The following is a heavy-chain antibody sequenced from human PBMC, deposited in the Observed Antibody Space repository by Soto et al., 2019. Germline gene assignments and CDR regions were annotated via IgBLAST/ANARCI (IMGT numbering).Heavy chain of an antibody. CDR2: INAGNGNT. Sequence: ASVKVSCKASGYIFNNYAMHWVRQAPGQRLEWMGWINAGNGNTKYSQKFQGRVTITRDTSASTAYMELSSLRSEDTAVYYCAREVTIRYYDILTGYPNWFDPWGQGTLVTVSS. V-gene: IGHV1-3*01. D-gene: IGHD3-9*01. J-gene: IGHJ5*02. CDR1: GYIFNNYA. CDR3: AREVTIRYYDILTGYPNWFDP.